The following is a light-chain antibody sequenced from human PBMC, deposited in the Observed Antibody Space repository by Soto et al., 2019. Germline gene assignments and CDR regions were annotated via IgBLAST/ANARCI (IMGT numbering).Light chain of an antibody. CDR3: PSFDTRLNSVV. Sequence: QSVVTQPPSVSGAPGQRVTISCTGSSSNIGAGYDVHWYQQFPGRAPKLLMYGNNNRPSGVPDRFSGSKSGTSASLDITGLQACYGGDFFRPSFDTRLNSVVFGGGTKLTVL. J-gene: IGLJ2*01. CDR1: SSNIGAGYD. V-gene: IGLV1-40*01. CDR2: GNN.